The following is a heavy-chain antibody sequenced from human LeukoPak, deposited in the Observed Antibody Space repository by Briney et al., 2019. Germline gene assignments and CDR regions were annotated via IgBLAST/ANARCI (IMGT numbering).Heavy chain of an antibody. J-gene: IGHJ4*02. V-gene: IGHV3-64*04. CDR2: ISSNGGST. Sequence: GGSLRLSCSASGFTFTAFAMHWVRQAPGKRLEYVSAISSNGGSTYYADSVKGRFTISRDNSKNTLYLQMNSLRPEDAAVYFCARGVSGYYYFDYWGQGTLVTVAS. CDR3: ARGVSGYYYFDY. CDR1: GFTFTAFA. D-gene: IGHD3-22*01.